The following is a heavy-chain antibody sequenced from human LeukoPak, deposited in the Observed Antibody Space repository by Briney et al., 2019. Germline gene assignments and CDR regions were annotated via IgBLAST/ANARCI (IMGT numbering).Heavy chain of an antibody. J-gene: IGHJ2*01. CDR3: ARVVVISDWYFDL. CDR1: GGSVNSGSYY. CDR2: IYYTGIT. V-gene: IGHV4-61*01. Sequence: SGTLSLTCAVSGGSVNSGSYYWSWVRQHPGKGLEWIGYIYYTGITNYNPSLKSRVTISVDTSKNQFSLNLTSVTAADTAVYYCARVVVISDWYFDLWGRGTLVTVSS. D-gene: IGHD3-22*01.